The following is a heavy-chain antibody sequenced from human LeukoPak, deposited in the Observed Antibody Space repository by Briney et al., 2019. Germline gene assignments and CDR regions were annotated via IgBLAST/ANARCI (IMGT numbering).Heavy chain of an antibody. D-gene: IGHD3-22*01. J-gene: IGHJ3*02. Sequence: PGRALRLSCAASGFTFSSYAMHWVRQAPGKGLEWLAVISYDGSNKYYSDSVKGRFTISRDNSKNTLYLQMNSLRAEDTAVYYCARGIYYYDSSGYDDAFDIWGQGTMVTVSS. V-gene: IGHV3-30-3*01. CDR3: ARGIYYYDSSGYDDAFDI. CDR2: ISYDGSNK. CDR1: GFTFSSYA.